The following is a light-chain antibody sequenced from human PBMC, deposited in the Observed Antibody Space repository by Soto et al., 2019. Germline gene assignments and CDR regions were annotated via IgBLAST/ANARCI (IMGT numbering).Light chain of an antibody. CDR1: SSNIGSNY. Sequence: QSALTQPPSASGTPGQRVTISCSGSSSNIGSNYVYWYQQLPGTAPKLLIYRNNQRPSGVPDRFSGSKSGTSASLAISGLRSEDEADYYCAAWDDSLSGPNVFGTGTKV. CDR3: AAWDDSLSGPNV. CDR2: RNN. V-gene: IGLV1-47*01. J-gene: IGLJ1*01.